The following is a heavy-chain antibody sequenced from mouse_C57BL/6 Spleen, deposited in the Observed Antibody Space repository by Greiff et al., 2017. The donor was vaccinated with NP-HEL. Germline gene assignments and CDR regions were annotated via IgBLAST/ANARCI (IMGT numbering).Heavy chain of an antibody. J-gene: IGHJ2*01. Sequence: EVQLQQSGPELVKPGASVKISCKASGYTFTDYYMNWVKQSHGKSLEWIGDINPNNGGTSYNQKFKGKATLTVDKSSSTAYMELRSLTSEDSAVYYCARGPYYYGSSYSFDYWGQGTTLTVSS. CDR2: INPNNGGT. CDR1: GYTFTDYY. V-gene: IGHV1-26*01. D-gene: IGHD1-1*01. CDR3: ARGPYYYGSSYSFDY.